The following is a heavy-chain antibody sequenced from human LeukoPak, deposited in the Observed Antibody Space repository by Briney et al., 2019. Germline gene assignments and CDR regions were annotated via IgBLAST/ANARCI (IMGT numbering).Heavy chain of an antibody. V-gene: IGHV3-21*01. D-gene: IGHD2-2*01. CDR2: ISSSSSYI. J-gene: IGHJ4*02. CDR3: ASSYCSSTSCYDH. Sequence: KPEGSLRLSCAASGFTFSSYSTNWVRQAPGKGLEWFSSISSSSSYIYYADSVKGRFTISRDNAKNSLYLQVNSLRPEDTAVYYCASSYCSSTSCYDHWGQRTLVTVSS. CDR1: GFTFSSYS.